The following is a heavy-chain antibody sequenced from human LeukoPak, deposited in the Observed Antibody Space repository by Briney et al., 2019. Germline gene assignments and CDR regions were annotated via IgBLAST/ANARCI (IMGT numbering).Heavy chain of an antibody. CDR3: ARTTSAVGGFDA. D-gene: IGHD1-1*01. CDR1: GGSISSNY. Sequence: SETLSLTWTVSGGSISSNYWSWIRQPPGKGLEWIAYIYYSGSSNYNPSLKSRVSISGDTSKNQFSLKLNSVTAADTAVYYCARTTSAVGGFDACGQGTLVTVSS. J-gene: IGHJ4*02. CDR2: IYYSGSS. V-gene: IGHV4-59*01.